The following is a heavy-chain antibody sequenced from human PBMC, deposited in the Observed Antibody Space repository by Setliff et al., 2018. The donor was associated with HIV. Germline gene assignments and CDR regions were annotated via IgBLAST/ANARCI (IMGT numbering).Heavy chain of an antibody. CDR3: ARDFRYDTSGSLTGYGLDV. V-gene: IGHV4-59*01. CDR2: TYYGGSTDYS. Sequence: PSETLSLTCTVSGVSITSYYWSWVRQVPGKGLEWIGNTYYGGSTDYSKYNPSVKSRATISVDTYRKQLSLNLRSVTAADTAVYYCARDFRYDTSGSLTGYGLDVWGQGTTVTVSS. J-gene: IGHJ6*02. CDR1: GVSITSYY. D-gene: IGHD3-22*01.